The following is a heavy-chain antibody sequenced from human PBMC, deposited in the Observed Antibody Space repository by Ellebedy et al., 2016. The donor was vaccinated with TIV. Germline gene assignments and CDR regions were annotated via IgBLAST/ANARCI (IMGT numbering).Heavy chain of an antibody. CDR2: INAGNGNT. D-gene: IGHD3-10*01. CDR1: GYTFTSYA. V-gene: IGHV1-3*01. CDR3: AKEAVMARVVGVGMDV. J-gene: IGHJ6*02. Sequence: ASVKVSCXASGYTFTSYAMHWVRQAPGQRLEWMGWINAGNGNTKYSQKFQGRVTITRDTSASTAYMELSSLRTEDTALYYCAKEAVMARVVGVGMDVWGQGTTVTVSS.